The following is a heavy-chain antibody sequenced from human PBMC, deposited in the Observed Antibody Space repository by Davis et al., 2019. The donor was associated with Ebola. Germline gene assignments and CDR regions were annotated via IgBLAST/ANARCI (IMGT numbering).Heavy chain of an antibody. CDR1: GFTFSDYY. CDR3: ARDSQVLRFLEWLLYRSGMDV. CDR2: ISSSSSYI. Sequence: GESLKISCAASGFTFSDYYMSWIRQAPGKGLEWVSSISSSSSYIYYADSVKGRFTISRDNAKNSLYLQMNSLRAEDTAVYYCARDSQVLRFLEWLLYRSGMDVWGQGTTVTVSS. D-gene: IGHD3-3*01. V-gene: IGHV3-11*06. J-gene: IGHJ6*02.